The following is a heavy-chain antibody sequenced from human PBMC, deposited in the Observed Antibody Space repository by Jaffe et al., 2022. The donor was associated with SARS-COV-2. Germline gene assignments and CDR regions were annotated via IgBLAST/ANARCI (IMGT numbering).Heavy chain of an antibody. CDR2: LWYDGSNE. CDR3: ARDKGRGTYYDTYGMDV. CDR1: GFTFRSFG. D-gene: IGHD3-3*01. Sequence: QVQLVESGGGVVQPGRSLRLSCAASGFTFRSFGMYWVRQAPGKGLEWVAVLWYDGSNENYVDSVKGRFTISRDNSKNTLYLQMNSLRAEDTAVYYCARDKGRGTYYDTYGMDVWGQGTTVTVSS. J-gene: IGHJ6*02. V-gene: IGHV3-33*01.